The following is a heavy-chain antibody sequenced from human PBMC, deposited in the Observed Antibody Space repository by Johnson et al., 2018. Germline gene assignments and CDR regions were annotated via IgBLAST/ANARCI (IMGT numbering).Heavy chain of an antibody. CDR3: AKDWEIAAVGTGGYFTH. D-gene: IGHD6-13*01. J-gene: IGHJ1*01. V-gene: IGHV3-9*01. CDR2: ISWNSGRI. CDR1: GFTFDDYA. Sequence: LRLSCAASGFTFDDYAMPWVRQAPGKGLEWVSGISWNSGRIGYPDSVKGRFTISRANAKNSLYLQKNRLRAEETAFYYCAKDWEIAAVGTGGYFTHWGQGTLVTVSS.